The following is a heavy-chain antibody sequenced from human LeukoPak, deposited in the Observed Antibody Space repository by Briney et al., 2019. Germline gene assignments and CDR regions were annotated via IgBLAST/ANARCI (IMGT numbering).Heavy chain of an antibody. CDR3: AKGATYYYYYMDV. CDR2: IRYDGSNK. J-gene: IGHJ6*03. V-gene: IGHV3-30*02. Sequence: GGSLRLSCAASGFTFSSYGMHWVRQAPGKGLEWVAFIRYDGSNKYYADSVKGRFTISRDNSKNTLYLQMNSLRAEDTAVYYCAKGATYYYYYMDVWGKGTTVTASS. CDR1: GFTFSSYG.